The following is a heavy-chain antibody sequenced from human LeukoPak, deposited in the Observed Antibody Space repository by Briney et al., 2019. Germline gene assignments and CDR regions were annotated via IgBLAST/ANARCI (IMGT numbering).Heavy chain of an antibody. CDR1: GFTFNNYG. D-gene: IGHD3-10*01. CDR3: ARDGGLVRGVIIRGDYFDY. Sequence: GGSLRLSCAASGFTFNNYGMNWVRQAPGKGLEWVSKITSGRSTIYYADSVKGRFAISRDNARNSLYLQMNSLRAEDAAVYYCARDGGLVRGVIIRGDYFDYWGQGTLVTVSS. CDR2: ITSGRSTI. V-gene: IGHV3-48*04. J-gene: IGHJ4*02.